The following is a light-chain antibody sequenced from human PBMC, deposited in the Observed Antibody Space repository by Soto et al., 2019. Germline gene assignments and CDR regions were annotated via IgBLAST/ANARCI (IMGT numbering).Light chain of an antibody. CDR2: AAS. CDR3: RQLNSYPIT. CDR1: QGINTF. J-gene: IGKJ5*01. Sequence: IQLTQSPSSLSASVGDRVTITCRASQGINTFLAWYQQKPGKAPKLLIYAASTLQSGVPSRFSGSGSGTDFTLTISSLQSEDFATYYCRQLNSYPITFGQGTRLEIK. V-gene: IGKV1-9*01.